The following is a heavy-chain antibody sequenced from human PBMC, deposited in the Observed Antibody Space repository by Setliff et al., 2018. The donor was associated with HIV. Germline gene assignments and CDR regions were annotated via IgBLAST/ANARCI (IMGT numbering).Heavy chain of an antibody. CDR2: IYYSGTTMYT. CDR3: ARGPPFAY. CDR1: GGSISSSSYY. J-gene: IGHJ4*02. V-gene: IGHV4-39*07. Sequence: SETLSLTCTVSGGSISSSSYYWGWIRQPPGKGLEWIATIYYSGTTMYTNYNPSLESRVIVSEDTSRDQFFLKLTSVTADDTAIYYCARGPPFAYWGQGLLVTVSS.